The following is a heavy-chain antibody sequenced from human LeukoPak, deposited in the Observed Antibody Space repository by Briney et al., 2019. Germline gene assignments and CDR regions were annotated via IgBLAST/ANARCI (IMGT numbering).Heavy chain of an antibody. J-gene: IGHJ4*02. Sequence: SETLSLTCTVSGGSVSSTTYYWRWIRQPPGKGLEWIASINYSGSTHYNPSLKSRVTISVDTSENQFSLKLSSVTAADTAVYYCARYVVYGSGKYYFDYWGQGTLVTVSS. D-gene: IGHD3-10*01. V-gene: IGHV4-39*01. CDR1: GGSVSSTTYY. CDR3: ARYVVYGSGKYYFDY. CDR2: INYSGST.